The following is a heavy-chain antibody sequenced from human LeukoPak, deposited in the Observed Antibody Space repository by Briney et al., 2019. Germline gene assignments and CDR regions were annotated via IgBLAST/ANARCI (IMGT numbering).Heavy chain of an antibody. D-gene: IGHD1-1*01. CDR2: VKQDGSDK. J-gene: IGHJ4*02. Sequence: GGSLRLSCEVSGFTFTSYWMSWVRQAPGEGLEWVANVKQDGSDKYYVDSVKGRFTISRDNAKNSLYLQMSSLRAEDTAVYYCAIDSTGTTFLGSAEYWGQGTLVTVSS. CDR3: AIDSTGTTFLGSAEY. V-gene: IGHV3-7*01. CDR1: GFTFTSYW.